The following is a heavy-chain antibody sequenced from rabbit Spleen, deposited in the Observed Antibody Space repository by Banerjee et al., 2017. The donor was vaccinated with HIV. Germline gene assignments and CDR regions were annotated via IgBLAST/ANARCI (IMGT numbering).Heavy chain of an antibody. J-gene: IGHJ6*01. CDR1: GLSFSSSDY. D-gene: IGHD7-1*01. CDR3: ARDTGTSFSSYGMDL. Sequence: QEQLEESGGDLVKPGASLTLTCTASGLSFSSSDYMCWVRQAPGTWLEWISCIAGDSSGFTYSAAWAKGRFTCSKTSSTTVPLQMTSLTVADTATYFCARDTGTSFSSYGMDLWGQGTLVSVS. CDR2: IAGDSSGFT. V-gene: IGHV1S45*01.